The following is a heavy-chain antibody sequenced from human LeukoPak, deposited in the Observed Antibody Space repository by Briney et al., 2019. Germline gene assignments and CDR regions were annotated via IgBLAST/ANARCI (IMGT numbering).Heavy chain of an antibody. J-gene: IGHJ4*02. D-gene: IGHD3-10*01. CDR3: ARSGGYFGGNFDY. CDR2: RNYHTYYRGSP. Sequence: SQTLSLTCTVSGGSISSGGYYWSWIRQHPEKGLEWNGYIYYNERNYHTYYRGSPYYNPSLKSRLTITVDTSKNQFSLNVTSVTAADTAVYYCARSGGYFGGNFDYWGQGSLVTVSS. CDR1: GGSISSGGYY. V-gene: IGHV4-31*03.